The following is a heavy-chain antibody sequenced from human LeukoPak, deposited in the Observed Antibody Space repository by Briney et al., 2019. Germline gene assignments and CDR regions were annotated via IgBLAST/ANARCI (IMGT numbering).Heavy chain of an antibody. CDR1: GGSISSYY. CDR2: IHYSGST. Sequence: SETLSLTCTVSGGSISSYYWSWIRQPPGKGLEWIGYIHYSGSTNYNPSLKSRVTISVDTSKNQFSLKLSSVTAADTAVYYCARDVSGYSSGWYFDYWGQGTLVTVSS. D-gene: IGHD6-19*01. CDR3: ARDVSGYSSGWYFDY. J-gene: IGHJ4*02. V-gene: IGHV4-59*01.